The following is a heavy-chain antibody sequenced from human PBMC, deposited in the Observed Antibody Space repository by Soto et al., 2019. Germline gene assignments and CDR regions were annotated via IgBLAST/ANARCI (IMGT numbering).Heavy chain of an antibody. CDR2: IYPGDSDT. J-gene: IGHJ6*03. V-gene: IGHV5-51*01. CDR3: ARWTGDYYYYYYMDV. Sequence: PGESLKISCKGSGYSFTSYWIGWVRQMPGKGLEWMGIIYPGDSDTRYSPSFQGQVTISADKSISTAYLQWSSLKASDTAMYYCARWTGDYYYYYYMDVWGKGTTVTVSS. D-gene: IGHD3-10*01. CDR1: GYSFTSYW.